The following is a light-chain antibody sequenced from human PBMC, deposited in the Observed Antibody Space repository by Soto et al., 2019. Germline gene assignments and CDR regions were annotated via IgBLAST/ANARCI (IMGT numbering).Light chain of an antibody. Sequence: QSALAQPASVSGSPGQSITISCTGTSGFLGSFSLVSWYQQHPGKAPKVVIYEVNKRPSGVPDRFSGSKSGNTASLTVSGLQAEDEADYYCSSYAGSSNVFGTGTKLTVL. J-gene: IGLJ1*01. CDR1: SGFLGSFSL. V-gene: IGLV2-14*02. CDR2: EVN. CDR3: SSYAGSSNV.